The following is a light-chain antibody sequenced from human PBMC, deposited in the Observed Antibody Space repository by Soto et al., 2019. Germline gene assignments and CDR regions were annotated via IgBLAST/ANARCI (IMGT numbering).Light chain of an antibody. Sequence: QSALTQPPSASGSPGQSVAISCTGTASDIGGYTFVSWYQQHPGKAPKLLIYDVNKRPSGVPDRFSGSKSGNTASLTVSGPQAEDEADYYCSAHGGTNPYVFGTGTKVTVL. J-gene: IGLJ1*01. CDR1: ASDIGGYTF. CDR2: DVN. V-gene: IGLV2-8*01. CDR3: SAHGGTNPYV.